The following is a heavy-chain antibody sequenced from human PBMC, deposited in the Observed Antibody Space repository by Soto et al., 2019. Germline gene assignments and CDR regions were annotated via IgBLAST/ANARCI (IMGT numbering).Heavy chain of an antibody. Sequence: QVQLVQSGAEVKKPGASVKVSCKASGYTFSSYAVQWVRQAPGQSLEWIGWIHAGNGDTKYSQKFHGRVTLTRDTSANTAYMDLSSLRSEDTAVYYCARVPRYTSDIVEVPAVMFDDSFVPWGQGTLVTVSS. CDR3: ARVPRYTSDIVEVPAVMFDDSFVP. D-gene: IGHD2-2*01. J-gene: IGHJ5*02. V-gene: IGHV1-3*01. CDR1: GYTFSSYA. CDR2: IHAGNGDT.